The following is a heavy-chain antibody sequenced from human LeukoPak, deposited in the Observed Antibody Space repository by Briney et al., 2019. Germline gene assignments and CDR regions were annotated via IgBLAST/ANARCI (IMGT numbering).Heavy chain of an antibody. D-gene: IGHD5-24*01. V-gene: IGHV3-53*01. CDR1: GLDVSSTY. Sequence: GGALRLSRASSGLDVSSTYMSWIRQAPGKGVEWVSTAFVGGDTYYAASVKGRFTLSKDSSRNTMFLQMHGLRPEDTAAYCCARDQLDHWGQGTLVAVSP. CDR2: AFVGGDT. CDR3: ARDQLDH. J-gene: IGHJ4*02.